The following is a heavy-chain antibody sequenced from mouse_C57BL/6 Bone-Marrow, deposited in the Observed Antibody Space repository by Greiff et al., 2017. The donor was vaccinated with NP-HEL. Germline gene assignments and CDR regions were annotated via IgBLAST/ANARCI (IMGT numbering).Heavy chain of an antibody. J-gene: IGHJ2*01. CDR2: INPYNGGT. CDR3: ARSGLITTVVATNY. D-gene: IGHD1-1*01. CDR1: GYTFTDYY. V-gene: IGHV1-19*01. Sequence: EVQLQQSGPVLVKPGASVKMSCKASGYTFTDYYMNWVKQSHGKSLEWIGVINPYNGGTSYNQKFKGKATLTVDKSSSTAYMKLNSLTSDDSAVYYCARSGLITTVVATNYWGQGTTLTVSS.